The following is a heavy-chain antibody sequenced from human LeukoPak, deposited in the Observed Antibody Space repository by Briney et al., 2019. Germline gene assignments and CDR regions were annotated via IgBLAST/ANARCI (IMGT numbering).Heavy chain of an antibody. V-gene: IGHV4-39*01. CDR1: GGSISSSSYY. Sequence: SETLSLTCTVSGGSISSSSYYWGWIRQPPGKGLEWIGSIYYSGSTYYNPSLKSRVTISVDTSKNQFSLKLSSVTAADTAVYYCAKQTDYGSGSSEFDYWGQGTLVTVSS. D-gene: IGHD3-10*01. CDR2: IYYSGST. J-gene: IGHJ4*02. CDR3: AKQTDYGSGSSEFDY.